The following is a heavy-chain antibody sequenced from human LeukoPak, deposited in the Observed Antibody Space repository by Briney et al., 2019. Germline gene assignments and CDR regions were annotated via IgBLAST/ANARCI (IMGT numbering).Heavy chain of an antibody. CDR3: ARGFHLNYDILTGYYRYGAFDI. J-gene: IGHJ3*02. Sequence: SDTVSLPCAVCGGLFSVYLWRWTRHPPGEGLEWIGEINHSGSTKYNPSLKSRASISVDTSKKQFSLKMSSVTAADTAVYYCARGFHLNYDILTGYYRYGAFDIWGQGTTVTVSS. CDR2: INHSGST. CDR1: GGLFSVYL. V-gene: IGHV4-34*01. D-gene: IGHD3-9*01.